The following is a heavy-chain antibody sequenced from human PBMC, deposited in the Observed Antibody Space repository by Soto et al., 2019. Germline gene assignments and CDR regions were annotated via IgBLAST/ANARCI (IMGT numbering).Heavy chain of an antibody. Sequence: PSETRSLTCTFSGGSISSGGYYWSWIRQHPGKGLEWIGYIYYSGSTYYNPSLKSRVTISVDTSKNQFSLKLSSVTAADTAVYYCAREGAYYDFWSGYLPGDGMDGWGQGTTVTGSS. D-gene: IGHD3-3*01. V-gene: IGHV4-31*03. CDR1: GGSISSGGYY. CDR2: IYYSGST. CDR3: AREGAYYDFWSGYLPGDGMDG. J-gene: IGHJ6*02.